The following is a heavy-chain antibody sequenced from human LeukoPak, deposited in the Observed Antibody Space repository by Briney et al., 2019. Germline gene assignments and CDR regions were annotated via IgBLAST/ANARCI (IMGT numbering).Heavy chain of an antibody. CDR1: GFIFSSYG. V-gene: IGHV3-30*02. CDR2: IRYDGRNK. D-gene: IGHD4-23*01. CDR3: ARVFNGGNGAVFSDY. Sequence: GGSLRLSCAASGFIFSSYGMHWVRQAPGKGLEWVAFIRYDGRNKYYADSVKGRFTISRDNAKNSLYLQMNSLRAEDTAVYYCARVFNGGNGAVFSDYWGQGTLVTVSS. J-gene: IGHJ4*02.